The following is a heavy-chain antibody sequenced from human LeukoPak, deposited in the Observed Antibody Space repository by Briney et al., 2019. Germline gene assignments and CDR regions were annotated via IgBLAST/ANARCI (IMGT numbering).Heavy chain of an antibody. J-gene: IGHJ5*02. CDR1: GGSISSSSYY. CDR2: IYYSGST. V-gene: IGHV4-39*07. CDR3: ARDSGYYGDSRFSWFDP. Sequence: PSETLSLTCTVSGGSISSSSYYWGWIRQPPGKGLEWIGSIYYSGSTYYNPSLKSRVTISVDTSKNQFSLKLSSVTAADTAVYYCARDSGYYGDSRFSWFDPWGQGTLVTVSS. D-gene: IGHD4-17*01.